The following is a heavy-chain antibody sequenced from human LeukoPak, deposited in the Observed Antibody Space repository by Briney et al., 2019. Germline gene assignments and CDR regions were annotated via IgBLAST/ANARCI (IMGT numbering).Heavy chain of an antibody. D-gene: IGHD6-13*01. V-gene: IGHV3-48*01. J-gene: IGHJ6*03. Sequence: AGGSLRLSCAASGFTFSSYSMNWVRQAPGKGLEWVSYISSSSSTIYYADSVKGRFTISRDNAKNSLYLQMNSLRAEDTAVYYCARDKVQLATPDFYYSYYMDVWGNGTTVTVSS. CDR2: ISSSSSTI. CDR1: GFTFSSYS. CDR3: ARDKVQLATPDFYYSYYMDV.